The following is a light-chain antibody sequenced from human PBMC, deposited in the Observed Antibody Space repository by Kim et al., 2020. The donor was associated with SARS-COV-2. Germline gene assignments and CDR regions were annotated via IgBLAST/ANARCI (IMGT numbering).Light chain of an antibody. J-gene: IGLJ1*01. Sequence: QSVLTQPPSASGTPGQRVSISCSGSFSNIGGNNVNWYQHIPGRAPRLLIHTNNQRPSGVPARFAGSKSDTSASLAISGLQSDDEADYYCAAWDGRLNAYVFGTGPKVTVL. V-gene: IGLV1-44*01. CDR1: FSNIGGNN. CDR3: AAWDGRLNAYV. CDR2: TNN.